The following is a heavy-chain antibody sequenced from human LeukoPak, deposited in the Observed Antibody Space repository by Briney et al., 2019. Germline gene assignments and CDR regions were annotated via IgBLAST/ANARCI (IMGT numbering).Heavy chain of an antibody. J-gene: IGHJ6*02. Sequence: ASVKVSCKASGGTFSSYAISWVRQAPGQGLEWTGRIIPIFGIANYAQKFQGRVTITADKSTSTAYMELSSLRSEDTAVYYCARDADTAAGFGMDVWGQGTTVTVSS. CDR3: ARDADTAAGFGMDV. CDR2: IIPIFGIA. V-gene: IGHV1-69*04. D-gene: IGHD5-18*01. CDR1: GGTFSSYA.